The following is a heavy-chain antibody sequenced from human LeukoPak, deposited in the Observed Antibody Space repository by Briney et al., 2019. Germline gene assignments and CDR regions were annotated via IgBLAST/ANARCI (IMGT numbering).Heavy chain of an antibody. CDR1: GASISSHY. CDR2: ISHSGST. Sequence: SETLSLTCSVSGASISSHYWSWIRQPPGKGLEWIGEISHSGSTNYNPSLKSRVTISVDTSKNQFSLKLSSVTAADTAVYYCARLFGYSSGWYRPPYYFDYWGQGTLVTVSS. D-gene: IGHD6-19*01. CDR3: ARLFGYSSGWYRPPYYFDY. V-gene: IGHV4-34*01. J-gene: IGHJ4*02.